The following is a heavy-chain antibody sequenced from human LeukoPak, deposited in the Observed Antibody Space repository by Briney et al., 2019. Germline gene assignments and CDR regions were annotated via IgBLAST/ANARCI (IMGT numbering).Heavy chain of an antibody. CDR2: IYDSGST. D-gene: IGHD2-2*01. CDR3: ARLVAYCSSTSCSDY. J-gene: IGHJ4*02. CDR1: GGSISSHY. V-gene: IGHV4-59*11. Sequence: SETLSLTCTVSGGSISSHYWSWVRQPPGKGLEWIGYIYDSGSTNYNPSLKSRVTISVDTSKNQFSLKLSSVTAADTAVYYCARLVAYCSSTSCSDYWGQGTLVTVSS.